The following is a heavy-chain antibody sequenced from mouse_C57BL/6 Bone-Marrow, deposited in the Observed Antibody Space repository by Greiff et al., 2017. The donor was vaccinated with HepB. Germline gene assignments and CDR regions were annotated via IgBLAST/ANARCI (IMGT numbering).Heavy chain of an antibody. D-gene: IGHD1-1*01. Sequence: EVMLVESEGGLVQPGSSMKLSCTASGFTFSDYYMAWVRQVPEKGLEWVANINYDGSSTYYLDSLKSRFIISRDNAKNILYLQMSSLKSEDTATYYCARDRDYGSSYRYFDVWGTGTTVTVSS. V-gene: IGHV5-16*01. CDR3: ARDRDYGSSYRYFDV. CDR2: INYDGSST. CDR1: GFTFSDYY. J-gene: IGHJ1*03.